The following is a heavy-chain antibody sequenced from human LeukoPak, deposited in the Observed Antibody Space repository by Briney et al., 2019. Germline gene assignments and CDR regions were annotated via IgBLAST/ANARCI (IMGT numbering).Heavy chain of an antibody. D-gene: IGHD3-10*01. CDR2: INHSGST. V-gene: IGHV4-34*01. Sequence: SETLSLTCAVYGGSFSGHYWSWIRQPPGKGLEWIGEINHSGSTNYNPSLKSRVTISVDTSKNQFFLKLSSLTAADTAVYYCARVAPYGSGSYRNWFDPWGQGTLVTVSS. J-gene: IGHJ5*02. CDR3: ARVAPYGSGSYRNWFDP. CDR1: GGSFSGHY.